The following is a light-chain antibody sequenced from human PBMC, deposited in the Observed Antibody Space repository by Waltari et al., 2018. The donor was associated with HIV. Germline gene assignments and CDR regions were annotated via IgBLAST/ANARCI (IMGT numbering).Light chain of an antibody. CDR3: RQALQTPLT. CDR2: VGS. V-gene: IGKV2-28*01. J-gene: IGKJ4*01. CDR1: QSLLHSNGFNY. Sequence: DIVLTQSPLSLPVTPGEPASISCRSSQSLLHSNGFNYLDWYLQKPGQSPQRLMYVGSIRASGVPDRFSGSGSGTDFALKISRGEAEDVWVYYCRQALQTPLTFGGGTKVEIK.